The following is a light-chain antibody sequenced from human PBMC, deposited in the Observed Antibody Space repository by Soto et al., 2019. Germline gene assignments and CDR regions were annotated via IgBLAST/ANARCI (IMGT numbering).Light chain of an antibody. J-gene: IGKJ3*01. CDR2: DAS. Sequence: ETVLTQSPATLSLSPGERATLSCRASQTIGIYLVWYQQKPGQAPRLLIYDASKRAPGIPDRFGGSGSGTDFTLTISSLEAEDFAVYYCQQRSNAPFTFGPGTKVDSK. CDR3: QQRSNAPFT. V-gene: IGKV3-11*01. CDR1: QTIGIY.